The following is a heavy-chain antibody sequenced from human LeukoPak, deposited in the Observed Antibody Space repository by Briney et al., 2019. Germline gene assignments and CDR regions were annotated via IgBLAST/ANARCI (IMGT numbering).Heavy chain of an antibody. CDR3: AKTYCSSTSCPGMDV. CDR2: ISGSGGST. Sequence: GGSLRLSCAASGFTFSSYAMSWVRQAPGKGLEWVSAISGSGGSTYYADSVKGRFTISSDNSKNTLYLQMNSLRAEDTAVYYCAKTYCSSTSCPGMDVWGKGTTVTVSS. V-gene: IGHV3-23*01. CDR1: GFTFSSYA. D-gene: IGHD2-2*01. J-gene: IGHJ6*04.